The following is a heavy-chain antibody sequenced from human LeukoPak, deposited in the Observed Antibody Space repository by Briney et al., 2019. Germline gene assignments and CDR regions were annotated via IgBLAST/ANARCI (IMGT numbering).Heavy chain of an antibody. V-gene: IGHV3-30*04. D-gene: IGHD3-9*01. CDR1: GFTFSSYA. CDR2: ISYDGSNK. Sequence: GGSLRLSCAASGFTFSSYAMHWVRQAPGKGLEWVAVISYDGSNKYYADSVKGRFTISRDNSKNTLYPQMNSLRAEDTAVYYCANDILTGYPVDYWGQGTLVTVSS. CDR3: ANDILTGYPVDY. J-gene: IGHJ4*02.